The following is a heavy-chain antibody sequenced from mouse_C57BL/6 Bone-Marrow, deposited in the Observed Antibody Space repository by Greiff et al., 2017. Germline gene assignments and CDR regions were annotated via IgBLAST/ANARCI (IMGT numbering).Heavy chain of an antibody. D-gene: IGHD2-13*01. Sequence: QVQLKESGPGLVQPSQCLSITCTVSGFSLTSYGVHWVRQSPGKGLEWLGVIWRGGSTDYNAAFMSRLSITNENSKSQVFFKMNSLQADDTSIYYCAKSSFGDPLYWGQGTLVTVSA. CDR3: AKSSFGDPLY. CDR1: GFSLTSYG. V-gene: IGHV2-5*01. CDR2: IWRGGST. J-gene: IGHJ3*01.